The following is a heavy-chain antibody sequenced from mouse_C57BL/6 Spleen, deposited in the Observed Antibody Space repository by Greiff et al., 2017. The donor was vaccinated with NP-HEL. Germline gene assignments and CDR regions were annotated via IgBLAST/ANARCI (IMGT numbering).Heavy chain of an antibody. Sequence: VQLQQPGAELVMPGASVKLSCKASGYTFTSYWMHWVKQRPGQGLEWIGEIDPSDSYTNYNQKFKGKSTLTVDKSSSTAYMQLSSLTSEDSAVYYCARGGYYSNYGGYFDVWGTGTTVTVSS. CDR3: ARGGYYSNYGGYFDV. D-gene: IGHD2-5*01. CDR2: IDPSDSYT. V-gene: IGHV1-69*01. CDR1: GYTFTSYW. J-gene: IGHJ1*03.